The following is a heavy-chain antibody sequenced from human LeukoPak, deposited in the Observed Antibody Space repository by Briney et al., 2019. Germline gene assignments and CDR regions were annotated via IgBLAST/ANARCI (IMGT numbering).Heavy chain of an antibody. CDR2: ISAYNGNT. CDR1: GYTFTSYG. Sequence: GASVKVSCKASGYTFTSYGISWVRQAPGQGLEWMGWISAYNGNTNYAQKLQGRVTMTTDTSTSTAYMELRSLRSDDTAVYYCARDLEDIVVVPAAGGYWGQGTLVTVSS. D-gene: IGHD2-2*01. V-gene: IGHV1-18*01. CDR3: ARDLEDIVVVPAAGGY. J-gene: IGHJ4*02.